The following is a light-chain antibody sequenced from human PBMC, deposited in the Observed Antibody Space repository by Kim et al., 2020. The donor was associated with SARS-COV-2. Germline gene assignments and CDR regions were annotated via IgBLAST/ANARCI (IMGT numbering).Light chain of an antibody. Sequence: APGGTASSSCGGDNLEDKTVHWYQQRAGQAPVLVVYDNNDRPSGIPERFSGSNSGNTATLTISGVEVGEEADYYCQVWDSRSGVVFGGGTQLTVL. CDR3: QVWDSRSGVV. V-gene: IGLV3-21*02. CDR2: DNN. CDR1: NLEDKT. J-gene: IGLJ2*01.